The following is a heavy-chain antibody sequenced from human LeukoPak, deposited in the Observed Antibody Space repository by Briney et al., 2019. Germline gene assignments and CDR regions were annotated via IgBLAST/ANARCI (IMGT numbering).Heavy chain of an antibody. J-gene: IGHJ4*02. D-gene: IGHD2-2*02. CDR1: GFTFRDYG. CDR3: AREHYTAGFNY. V-gene: IGHV3-20*04. CDR2: INWNGGRT. Sequence: GGSLRLSCTASGFTFRDYGLSWVRQAPGKGLEWVSDINWNGGRTGYADSVKGRFTISRDNAKNSLYLQMNRLRVEDTALYYCAREHYTAGFNYWGQGTLVTVSS.